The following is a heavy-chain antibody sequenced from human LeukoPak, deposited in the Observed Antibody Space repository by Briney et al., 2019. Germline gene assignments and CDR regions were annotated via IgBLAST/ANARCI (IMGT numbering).Heavy chain of an antibody. Sequence: PGGSLRPSCAASGFTFTSYWMHWVRQAPGKGLVWVSRINSDGSSTSYADSVKGRFTISRDNAKNTLYLQMNSLRAEDTAVYYCARAGYVWGSYRYLGASWWAFDIWGQGTMVTVSS. J-gene: IGHJ3*02. CDR2: INSDGSST. CDR1: GFTFTSYW. CDR3: ARAGYVWGSYRYLGASWWAFDI. D-gene: IGHD3-16*02. V-gene: IGHV3-74*01.